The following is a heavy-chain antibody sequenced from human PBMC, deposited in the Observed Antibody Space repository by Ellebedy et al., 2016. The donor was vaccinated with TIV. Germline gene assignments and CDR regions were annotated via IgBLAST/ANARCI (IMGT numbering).Heavy chain of an antibody. CDR1: AFTFGNYA. V-gene: IGHV3-11*04. D-gene: IGHD1-26*01. CDR2: IDGAGGAR. J-gene: IGHJ5*02. Sequence: PGGSLRLSCAASAFTFGNYAMSWVRQAPGKGLEWVSYIDGAGGARYYADSVRGRFTISRDNTKNSLTLEMNDLRVDDTAVYYCAKDRIGNYYFDLWGQGTLVSVSS. CDR3: AKDRIGNYYFDL.